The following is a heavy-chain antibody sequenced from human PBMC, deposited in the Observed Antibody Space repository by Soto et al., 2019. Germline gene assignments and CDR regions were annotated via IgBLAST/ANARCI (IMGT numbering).Heavy chain of an antibody. CDR3: ARVRWELLLDFTNYYYYYGMDV. V-gene: IGHV5-10-1*01. CDR2: IDPSDSQT. J-gene: IGHJ6*02. D-gene: IGHD1-26*01. Sequence: GESLKISCKGSGYSFAGYWITWVRQKPGKGLEWMGRIDPSDSQTYYSPSFRGHVTISVTKSITTVFLQWSSLRASDTAMYYCARVRWELLLDFTNYYYYYGMDVWGQGTTVTVSS. CDR1: GYSFAGYW.